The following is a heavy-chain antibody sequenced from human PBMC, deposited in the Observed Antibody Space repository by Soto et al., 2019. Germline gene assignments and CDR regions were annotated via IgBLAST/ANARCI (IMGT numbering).Heavy chain of an antibody. J-gene: IGHJ3*02. Sequence: ASVKVSCTASGYTFTSYGISWVRQAPGQGLEWMGWISAYNGNTNYAQKLQGRVTMTTDTSTSTAYMELRSLRSDDTAVYYCARVMRSKRSGPDAFDIWGQGTMVTVSS. V-gene: IGHV1-18*01. CDR3: ARVMRSKRSGPDAFDI. CDR1: GYTFTSYG. CDR2: ISAYNGNT. D-gene: IGHD4-4*01.